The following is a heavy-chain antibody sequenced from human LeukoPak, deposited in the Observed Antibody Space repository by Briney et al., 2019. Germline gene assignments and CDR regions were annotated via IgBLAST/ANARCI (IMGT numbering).Heavy chain of an antibody. Sequence: GGSLRLSCAASGFTFSSYAMSWVRLAPGKGLEWVSAISTSGGTTYYADSVKGRFTISRDNSKNTLYLQMNSLRAEDTAVYYCAKDLEAYCGGDCPPDYWGQGTLVTVSS. CDR1: GFTFSSYA. D-gene: IGHD2-21*01. V-gene: IGHV3-23*01. J-gene: IGHJ4*02. CDR2: ISTSGGTT. CDR3: AKDLEAYCGGDCPPDY.